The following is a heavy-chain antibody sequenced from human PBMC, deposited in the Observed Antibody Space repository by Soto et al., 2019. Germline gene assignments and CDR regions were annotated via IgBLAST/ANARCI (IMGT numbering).Heavy chain of an antibody. CDR2: INPNSGDT. J-gene: IGHJ6*02. V-gene: IGHV1-2*02. CDR3: AKGGAIVAAGTRVYLYNAMDV. Sequence: QVQLVQSGTEGKRPGDSVKVSCKASGYTFTGYYVHWVRQAPGQGLEWMGWINPNSGDTYLAQRFQGRVTMNRDTSIGTAYMELRGLTSDATAEYYCAKGGAIVAAGTRVYLYNAMDVWGQGTTVTVSS. D-gene: IGHD1-26*01. CDR1: GYTFTGYY.